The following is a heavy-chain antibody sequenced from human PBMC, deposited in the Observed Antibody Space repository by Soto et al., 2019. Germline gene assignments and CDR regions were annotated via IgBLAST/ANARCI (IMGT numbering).Heavy chain of an antibody. D-gene: IGHD6-19*01. J-gene: IGHJ4*02. CDR2: IYYSGST. Sequence: QLQLQESGPGLVKPSETLSLTCTVSGGSISSSSYYWGWIRQPPGKGLEWIGSIYYSGSTYYNPSLKSRVTISVDTSKNQCSLKLSSVTAADTAVYYCARHDLGSSGWYAYFDYWGQGTLVTVSS. V-gene: IGHV4-39*01. CDR1: GGSISSSSYY. CDR3: ARHDLGSSGWYAYFDY.